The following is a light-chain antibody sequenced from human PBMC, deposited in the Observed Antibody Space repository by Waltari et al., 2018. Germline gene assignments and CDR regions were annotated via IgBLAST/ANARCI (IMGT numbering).Light chain of an antibody. CDR2: WAG. Sequence: DIVLTQSPASLSVSLGERAPITCTSSQSVSFLSREKNFLAWYPQKSRQTPKLLIYWAGVRESGVPDRFSGSGSGTNFTLTISSLQAEDAAVYYCQQYSTSPFTFGPGTTVEI. CDR3: QQYSTSPFT. J-gene: IGKJ3*01. V-gene: IGKV4-1*01. CDR1: QSVSFLSREKNF.